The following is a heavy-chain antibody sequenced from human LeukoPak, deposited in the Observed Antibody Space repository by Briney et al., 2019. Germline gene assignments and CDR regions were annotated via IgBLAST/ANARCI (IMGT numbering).Heavy chain of an antibody. D-gene: IGHD4-23*01. CDR3: ASSATVVPHFDY. J-gene: IGHJ4*02. CDR1: GFTFSSYG. CDR2: ISSSSSYI. V-gene: IGHV3-21*01. Sequence: GGSLRLSCAASGFTFSSYGMHWVRQAPGKGLEWVSSISSSSSYIYYADSVKGRFTISRDNAKNSLYLQMNSLRAEDTAVYYCASSATVVPHFDYWGQGTLVTVSS.